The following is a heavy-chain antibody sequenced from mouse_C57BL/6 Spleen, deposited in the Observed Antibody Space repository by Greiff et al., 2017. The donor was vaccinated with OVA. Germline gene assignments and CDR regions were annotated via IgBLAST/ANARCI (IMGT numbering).Heavy chain of an antibody. CDR1: GYTFTGYW. V-gene: IGHV1-9*01. J-gene: IGHJ3*01. Sequence: VHLVESGAELMKPGASVKLSCKATGYTFTGYWIEWVKQRPGHGLELIGEILPGSGSTNYNEKFKGKATFTADTSSNTAYMQLSSLTTEDSAIYYCARRIYDGYYDWFAYWGQGTLVTVSA. CDR2: ILPGSGST. CDR3: ARRIYDGYYDWFAY. D-gene: IGHD2-3*01.